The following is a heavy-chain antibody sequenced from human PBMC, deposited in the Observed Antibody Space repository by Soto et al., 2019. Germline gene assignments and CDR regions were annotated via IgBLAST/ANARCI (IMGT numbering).Heavy chain of an antibody. V-gene: IGHV3-53*04. Sequence: EVQLVESGGGLVQPGGSLRLSCVASGIPVSSNYMAWVRQAPGKGLEWVSVLDSGGDTYYANSVKGRFTISRHDSTYTLFLQMNSLTAEDTAVYYCARVGPYYYASRMDVWGEGTTVTVSS. CDR2: LDSGGDT. J-gene: IGHJ6*04. CDR1: GIPVSSNY. CDR3: ARVGPYYYASRMDV. D-gene: IGHD3-10*01.